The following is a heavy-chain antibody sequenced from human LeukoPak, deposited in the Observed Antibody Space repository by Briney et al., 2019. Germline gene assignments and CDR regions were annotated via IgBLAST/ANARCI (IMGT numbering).Heavy chain of an antibody. J-gene: IGHJ3*02. Sequence: SETLSRTCAGYGLTFSGYYWGWIRQAPGSELEGLGSIYYSGSSYYNPSLISRFTISSDESRNQLSLKLRSVTAADTAEYYCARGDFGRGGAFDIWGQGTMVTVYS. D-gene: IGHD3-10*01. CDR2: IYYSGSS. CDR1: GLTFSGYY. CDR3: ARGDFGRGGAFDI. V-gene: IGHV4-34*01.